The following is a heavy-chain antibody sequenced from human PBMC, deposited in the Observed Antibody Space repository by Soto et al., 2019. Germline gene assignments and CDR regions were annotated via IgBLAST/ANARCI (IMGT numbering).Heavy chain of an antibody. Sequence: WWSLRLSCSASVFDCSNYAMSWFRQAPGKGLEFISLISGSGVPTLYAESVKGRSSVSRDNSQDTLFLEMNSLTAEDTAVYYCAREGVHNYTEYYFDYWGQGTLVTVSS. CDR2: ISGSGVPT. CDR1: VFDCSNYA. J-gene: IGHJ4*02. D-gene: IGHD3-10*01. V-gene: IGHV3-23*01. CDR3: AREGVHNYTEYYFDY.